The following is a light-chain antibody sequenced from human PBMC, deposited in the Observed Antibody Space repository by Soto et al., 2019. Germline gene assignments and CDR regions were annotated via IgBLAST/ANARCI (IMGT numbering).Light chain of an antibody. CDR1: SSDVGGYNY. CDR2: DVT. Sequence: QSALTQPASVSGSPGQSITISCIETSSDVGGYNYVSWYQQHPGKAPKLIIFDVTHRPSGVSDRFSGSKSGNMASLTISGLQAEDEADYYCSSYPSSTTELLFGGVTKLTVL. CDR3: SSYPSSTTELL. J-gene: IGLJ2*01. V-gene: IGLV2-14*03.